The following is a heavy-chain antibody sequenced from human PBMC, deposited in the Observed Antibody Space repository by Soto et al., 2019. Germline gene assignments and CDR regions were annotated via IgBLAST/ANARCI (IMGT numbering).Heavy chain of an antibody. V-gene: IGHV4-59*01. CDR2: IYYSGST. CDR3: ARSIRGDYVNYFDY. Sequence: SETLSLTCPVSGGSISSYYWSWIRQPPGKGLEWIGYIYYSGSTNYNPSLKSRVTISVDTSKNQFSLKLSSVTAADTAVYYCARSIRGDYVNYFDYWGQGTLVTVS. J-gene: IGHJ4*02. D-gene: IGHD4-17*01. CDR1: GGSISSYY.